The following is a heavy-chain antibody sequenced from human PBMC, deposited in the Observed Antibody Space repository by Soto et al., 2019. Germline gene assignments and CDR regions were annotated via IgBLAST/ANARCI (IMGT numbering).Heavy chain of an antibody. D-gene: IGHD6-6*01. CDR1: GGTFSSYA. Sequence: QVQLVQSGAEVKKPGSSVKVSCKASGGTFSSYAISWVRQAPGQGLEWMGGIIPIFGTANYAQKFQGRVTITADESTRTAYMERSGWRSEETAVYSWARRRGNAALLMFAPWGQGTQVTVSS. J-gene: IGHJ5*02. CDR2: IIPIFGTA. CDR3: ARRRGNAALLMFAP. V-gene: IGHV1-69*01.